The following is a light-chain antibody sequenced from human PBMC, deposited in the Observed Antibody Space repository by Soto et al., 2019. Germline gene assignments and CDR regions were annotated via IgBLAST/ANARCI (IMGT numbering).Light chain of an antibody. CDR3: SSYTSRRIAV. CDR2: EVS. J-gene: IGLJ3*02. Sequence: QSVLAQPASVSGSPGQSITISCTGTINDIGGYNYVSWYQQHPGKAPKLMIYEVSNRPSGVSTRFSASKSGNTASLTISGLQAEDEADYYCSSYTSRRIAVFGGGTKVTVL. V-gene: IGLV2-14*01. CDR1: INDIGGYNY.